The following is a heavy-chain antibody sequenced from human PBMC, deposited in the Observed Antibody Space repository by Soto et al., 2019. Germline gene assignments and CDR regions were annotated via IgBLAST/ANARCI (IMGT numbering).Heavy chain of an antibody. D-gene: IGHD2-21*02. CDR1: GDSINNYY. V-gene: IGHV4-4*07. Sequence: QVQLQESGPGLVKPSETLSLSCTVSGDSINNYYWSWIRQPAGKGLEWIGRIYPGGTTNYNSSLTSRVIMSVDTAKNQFSLNLSSVTAADTAVYYCARGPYCGTDCYFSSWGQGALVIVSS. CDR3: ARGPYCGTDCYFSS. CDR2: IYPGGTT. J-gene: IGHJ5*02.